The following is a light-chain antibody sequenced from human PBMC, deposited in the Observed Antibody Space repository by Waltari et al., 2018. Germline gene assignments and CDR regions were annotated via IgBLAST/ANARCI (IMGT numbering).Light chain of an antibody. J-gene: IGKJ1*01. CDR3: QHYVRLPAT. Sequence: EIVLTQSPGTLSFSPGERATLPCRTSQSVGRSLVWYQQKPGQAPRLLIYGASNRAGGIPDRFSGSGSGTDFSLTISRLEPEDFVMYYCQHYVRLPATFGQGTKVEIK. CDR2: GAS. V-gene: IGKV3-20*01. CDR1: QSVGRS.